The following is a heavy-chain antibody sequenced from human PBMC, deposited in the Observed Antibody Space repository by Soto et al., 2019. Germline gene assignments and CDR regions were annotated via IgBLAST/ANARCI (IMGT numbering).Heavy chain of an antibody. CDR3: AKLRDFVVLPAGILDY. V-gene: IGHV3-23*01. D-gene: IGHD2-8*01. CDR1: GFTFSSYG. Sequence: EVQLLESGGGLVQPGGSLRLTCAASGFTFSSYGISWIRLSPGKGLEWVSVISGGGDTTYYTPSVTGRFTISRDVFRNLLYLQVTSLRTEDMAIYYCAKLRDFVVLPAGILDYWGPGTLVTVSS. J-gene: IGHJ4*02. CDR2: ISGGGDTT.